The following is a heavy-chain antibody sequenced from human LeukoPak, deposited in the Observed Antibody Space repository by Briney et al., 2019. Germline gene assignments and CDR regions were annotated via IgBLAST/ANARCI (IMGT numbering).Heavy chain of an antibody. V-gene: IGHV4-38-2*02. J-gene: IGHJ4*02. Sequence: KPSETLSLTCTVSGYSISSGYYWGWIRQPPGKGVEWIRSIYHSGSTYYNPSLKSRVTISVDTSKNQFSLKLSSVTAADTAVYYCASGKSHKKESYVGYWGQGTLVTVSS. CDR2: IYHSGST. D-gene: IGHD1-26*01. CDR3: ASGKSHKKESYVGY. CDR1: GYSISSGYY.